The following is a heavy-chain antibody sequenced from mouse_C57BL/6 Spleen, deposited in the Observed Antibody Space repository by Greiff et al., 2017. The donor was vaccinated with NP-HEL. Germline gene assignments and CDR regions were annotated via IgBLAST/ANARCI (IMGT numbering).Heavy chain of an antibody. CDR3: TRDYYGNFAWFAY. Sequence: QVQLKESGAELVRPGASVTLSCKASGYTFTDYEMHWVKQTPVPGLEWIGAIDPETGGTAYNQKFKGKAILTADKSSSTAYMELRSLTSEDSAVYYCTRDYYGNFAWFAYWGQGTLGTVSA. V-gene: IGHV1-15*01. J-gene: IGHJ3*01. CDR2: IDPETGGT. CDR1: GYTFTDYE. D-gene: IGHD2-1*01.